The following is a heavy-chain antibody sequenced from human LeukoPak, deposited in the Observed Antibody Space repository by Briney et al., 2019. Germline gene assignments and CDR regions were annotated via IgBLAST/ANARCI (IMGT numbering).Heavy chain of an antibody. J-gene: IGHJ4*02. CDR1: GFTFSSYA. D-gene: IGHD5-18*01. CDR3: AKDLGYSYGYFDY. V-gene: IGHV3-23*01. Sequence: PGGSLRLSCAASGFTFSSYAMSWVRQAPGKGLEWVSAISGSGGSTYYAASVKGRFTISRDNSKNTLYLQMNSLRAEDTAVYYCAKDLGYSYGYFDYWGQGTLVTVSS. CDR2: ISGSGGST.